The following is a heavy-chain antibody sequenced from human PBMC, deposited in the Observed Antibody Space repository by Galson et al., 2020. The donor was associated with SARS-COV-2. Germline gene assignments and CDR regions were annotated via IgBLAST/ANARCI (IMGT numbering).Heavy chain of an antibody. J-gene: IGHJ4*02. CDR1: GFTFSRYA. D-gene: IGHD5-12*01. CDR3: ARGDGYNSYFDY. Sequence: GGSLRLSCSASGFTFSRYAMHWVRQAPGKGLEWVAVISYDGSNKYYADSVKGRFTISRDNSKNTLYLQMNSLRAEDTAVYYCARGDGYNSYFDYWGQGTLVTVSS. CDR2: ISYDGSNK. V-gene: IGHV3-30-3*01.